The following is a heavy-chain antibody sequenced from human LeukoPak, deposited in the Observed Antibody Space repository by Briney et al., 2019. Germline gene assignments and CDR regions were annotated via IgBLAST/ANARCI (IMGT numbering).Heavy chain of an antibody. Sequence: GRSLRLSCAASGFTFSSYGMHWVRQAPGKGLEWVAVIWYDGSNKYYADSVKGRFTISRDNSKNTLYLQMNSLRAEDTAVYYCAKAKITIFGGNDYWGQGTLVTVSS. V-gene: IGHV3-33*06. CDR2: IWYDGSNK. CDR3: AKAKITIFGGNDY. CDR1: GFTFSSYG. D-gene: IGHD3-3*01. J-gene: IGHJ4*02.